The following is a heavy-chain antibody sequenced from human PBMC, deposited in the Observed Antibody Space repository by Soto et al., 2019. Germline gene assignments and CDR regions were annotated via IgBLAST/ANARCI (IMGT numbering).Heavy chain of an antibody. CDR3: ARLRRYSSSSYFDY. Sequence: SETLSLTCTVSGGSISSYYWSWIRQPPGKGLEWIGYIYYSGSTNYNPSLKSRVTISVDTSKNQFSLKLSSVTAADTAVYYCARLRRYSSSSYFDYWGQGTLVTVSS. CDR2: IYYSGST. CDR1: GGSISSYY. D-gene: IGHD6-13*01. V-gene: IGHV4-59*08. J-gene: IGHJ4*02.